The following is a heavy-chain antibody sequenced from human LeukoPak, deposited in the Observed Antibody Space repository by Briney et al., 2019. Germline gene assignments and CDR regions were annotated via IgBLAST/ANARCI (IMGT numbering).Heavy chain of an antibody. J-gene: IGHJ1*01. CDR1: GFTFSRYW. Sequence: PGGSLGLSCAASGFTFSRYWMPWVRQAPGKGLVWVSRINGDGSTTSYADSVKGGFTISRDNAKNTLYLQMNSLRAEDTAVYYCATGNYYDSRGYYTFGHWGQGTLVTVSS. CDR3: ATGNYYDSRGYYTFGH. CDR2: INGDGSTT. V-gene: IGHV3-74*01. D-gene: IGHD3-22*01.